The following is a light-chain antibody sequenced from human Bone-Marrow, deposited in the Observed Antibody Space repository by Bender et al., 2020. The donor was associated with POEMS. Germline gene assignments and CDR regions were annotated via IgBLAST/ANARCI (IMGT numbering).Light chain of an antibody. CDR1: TSNIATNT. Sequence: QSVLTQPPSTSGTPGQRVTISCSGSTSNIATNTVNWYQHLPGTAPKLLFYSNDQRPSGVPDRFSGAKSGTSASLAISGLQSEDEADYFCSAWDSSPDIPLFGGGTKLAVL. CDR3: SAWDSSPDIPL. J-gene: IGLJ2*01. V-gene: IGLV1-44*01. CDR2: SND.